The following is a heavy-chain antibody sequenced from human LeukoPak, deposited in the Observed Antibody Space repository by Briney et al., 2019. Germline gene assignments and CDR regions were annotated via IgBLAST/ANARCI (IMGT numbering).Heavy chain of an antibody. Sequence: ASVKVSCKTSGYTFTNYGVSWVRQAPGQGLEWMGWVSAYNGNTNYAQKLQGRVTMTTDTSTNTAYMEVRSLRSDDTAVYYCATELRFLEWRGGYFDYWGQGTLVTVSS. CDR1: GYTFTNYG. J-gene: IGHJ4*02. V-gene: IGHV1-18*01. CDR3: ATELRFLEWRGGYFDY. D-gene: IGHD3-3*01. CDR2: VSAYNGNT.